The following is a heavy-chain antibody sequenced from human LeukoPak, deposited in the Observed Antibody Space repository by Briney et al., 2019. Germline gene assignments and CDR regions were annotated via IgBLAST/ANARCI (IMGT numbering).Heavy chain of an antibody. V-gene: IGHV4-31*03. D-gene: IGHD3-9*01. CDR2: IYYTGAT. CDR3: ARALGYDVLTGYNRGWFFDL. J-gene: IGHJ2*01. CDR1: GVSISSGGYY. Sequence: PSQTLSLTCTVSGVSISSGGYYWTWIRQHPATGLEWLGYIYYTGATYYNPSVKSRLTLSVGTSENQFSLRLSPLTAADTAVYYCARALGYDVLTGYNRGWFFDLWGRGTLVTVSS.